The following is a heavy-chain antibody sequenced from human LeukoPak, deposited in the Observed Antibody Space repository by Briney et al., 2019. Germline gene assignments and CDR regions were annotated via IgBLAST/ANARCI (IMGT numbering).Heavy chain of an antibody. V-gene: IGHV1-18*01. CDR3: ARDEEGEPNLDY. CDR2: ISAYNGNT. CDR1: GYTFTSYG. Sequence: SVKVSCKASGYTFTSYGISWVRQAPGQGLEWMGWISAYNGNTNYAQKLQGRVTMTTDTSTSAAYMELRSLRSDDTAVYYCARDEEGEPNLDYWGQGTLVTVSS. D-gene: IGHD3-16*01. J-gene: IGHJ4*02.